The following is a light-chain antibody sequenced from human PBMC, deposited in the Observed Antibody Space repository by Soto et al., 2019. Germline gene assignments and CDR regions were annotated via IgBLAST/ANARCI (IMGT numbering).Light chain of an antibody. CDR2: KAS. CDR3: QPYQSHSGP. V-gene: IGKV1-5*03. J-gene: IGKJ1*01. CDR1: QTISSW. Sequence: GDIIRITCRSSQTISSWLAWYQQKPGKAPKLLIYKASTLKSGVPSRFSGSGSGTEFTLTISTLQPDLFDPYYYQPYQSHSGPFGEGTKVDIK.